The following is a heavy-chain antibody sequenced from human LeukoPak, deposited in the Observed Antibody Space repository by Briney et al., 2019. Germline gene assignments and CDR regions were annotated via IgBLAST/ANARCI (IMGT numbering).Heavy chain of an antibody. CDR2: INPNSGGT. Sequence: GASVKVSCKASGYTFTGYYMHWVRQAPGQGLEWMGWINPNSGGTNYAQKFQGRVTMTRDTSISTAYMELSRLRSDDTAVYYCARPTYYYDSSGYLTELNWFDPWGQGTLVTVSS. CDR3: ARPTYYYDSSGYLTELNWFDP. CDR1: GYTFTGYY. V-gene: IGHV1-2*02. J-gene: IGHJ5*02. D-gene: IGHD3-22*01.